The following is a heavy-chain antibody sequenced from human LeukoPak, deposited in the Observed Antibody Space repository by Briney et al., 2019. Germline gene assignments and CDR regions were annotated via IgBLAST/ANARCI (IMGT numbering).Heavy chain of an antibody. J-gene: IGHJ5*02. CDR3: ARGRYRFDP. D-gene: IGHD5-18*01. CDR2: INRSGST. Sequence: PSETLSLTCAVYGGSFSGYYWSWIRQPPGKGLEWIGQINRSGSTNYNPSLKSRVTISVDTSKNQFSLKLSSVTAADTAVYYCARGRYRFDPWGQGTLVTVSS. CDR1: GGSFSGYY. V-gene: IGHV4-34*01.